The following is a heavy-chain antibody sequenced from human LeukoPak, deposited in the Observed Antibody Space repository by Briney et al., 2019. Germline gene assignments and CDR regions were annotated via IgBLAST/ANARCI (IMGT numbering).Heavy chain of an antibody. V-gene: IGHV3-48*04. J-gene: IGHJ4*02. D-gene: IGHD5-18*01. CDR3: AKDGEIQLWSAFGYYFDY. CDR2: ISSSSSSI. Sequence: GGSLRLSCVASGFTFSISSMSWVRQAPGKGLEWVSYISSSSSSIYDADSVRGRFTISRDNAKNSLYLQMNSLRAEDTAVYYCAKDGEIQLWSAFGYYFDYWGQGTLVTVSS. CDR1: GFTFSISS.